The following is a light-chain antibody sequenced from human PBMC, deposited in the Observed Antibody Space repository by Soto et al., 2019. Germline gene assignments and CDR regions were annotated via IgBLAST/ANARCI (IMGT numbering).Light chain of an antibody. Sequence: QSALTQSPSASGSPGQSVTISCTGASSDVGIYTYVSWYQKHPGKAPKLMIYEVNKRPSGVPDRFSGSKSGNTASLTVSGLQAEDEADYYCASYAGSNLVFGGGTKLTVL. CDR2: EVN. CDR3: ASYAGSNLV. V-gene: IGLV2-8*01. CDR1: SSDVGIYTY. J-gene: IGLJ2*01.